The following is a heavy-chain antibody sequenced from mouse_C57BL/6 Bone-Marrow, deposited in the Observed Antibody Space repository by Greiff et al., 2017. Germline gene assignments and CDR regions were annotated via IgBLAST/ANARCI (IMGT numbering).Heavy chain of an antibody. J-gene: IGHJ3*01. D-gene: IGHD3-1*01. CDR3: ARGYAWFAY. CDR1: GYTFTSYW. Sequence: VQLQQSGAELVKPGASVTLSCKASGYTFTSYWMHWVKQRPGRGLEWIGRFDPNSGGTKYNEKFKSKATLTVDKPSSTAYMQLSSLTSEDSAVYYCARGYAWFAYWGQGTLVTVSA. CDR2: FDPNSGGT. V-gene: IGHV1-72*01.